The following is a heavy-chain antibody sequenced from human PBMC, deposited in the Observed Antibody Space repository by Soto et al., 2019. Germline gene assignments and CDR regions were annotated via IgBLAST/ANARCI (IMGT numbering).Heavy chain of an antibody. CDR1: GFTYDDYD. Sequence: EVQLVESGGGLVQPGRSLRLSCAASGFTYDDYDMHWVRQAPGKGLEWVSAISWNSGRTAYADSVKGRFTISRDNARNSLDLQRSSRRAEDTALYHCAKGRGGSYGGDSFDSGGQGTLVTVSS. V-gene: IGHV3-9*01. CDR2: ISWNSGRT. D-gene: IGHD1-26*01. J-gene: IGHJ4*02. CDR3: AKGRGGSYGGDSFDS.